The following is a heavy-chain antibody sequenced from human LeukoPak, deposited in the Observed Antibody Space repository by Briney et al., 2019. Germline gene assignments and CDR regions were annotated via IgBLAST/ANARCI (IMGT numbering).Heavy chain of an antibody. V-gene: IGHV4-38-2*02. CDR3: ARDMSGSRIDY. Sequence: KPSETLSLTCTVSGYSISSGYYWGWIRQPPGKGLEWIGSIYYSGSTYYNPSLKSRVTISVDTSKNQFSLKLSSVTAADTAVYYCARDMSGSRIDYWGQGTLVTVSS. CDR1: GYSISSGYY. J-gene: IGHJ4*02. CDR2: IYYSGST. D-gene: IGHD1-26*01.